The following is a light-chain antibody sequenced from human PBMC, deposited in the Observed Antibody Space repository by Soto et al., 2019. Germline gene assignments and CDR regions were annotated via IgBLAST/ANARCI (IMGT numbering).Light chain of an antibody. V-gene: IGKV4-1*01. Sequence: DIVMTQSPDSLAVSLGERATINCKSSQSVLYSSNNKNYLAWYQQKPGQPPKLLIYWASTRESGVPDRFSGCGSGTDFTLTISSLQAEDVAVYYCQQYFSYPLTFGGGTKVDIK. J-gene: IGKJ4*01. CDR3: QQYFSYPLT. CDR1: QSVLYSSNNKNY. CDR2: WAS.